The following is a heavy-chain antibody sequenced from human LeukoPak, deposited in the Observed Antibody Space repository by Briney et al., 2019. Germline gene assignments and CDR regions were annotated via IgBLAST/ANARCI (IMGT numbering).Heavy chain of an antibody. CDR3: ATGSGEQQLVVNWFDP. CDR1: GYTLTELS. D-gene: IGHD6-13*01. V-gene: IGHV1-24*01. Sequence: ASVKVSCKVSGYTLTELSMHWVRQAPGKGLEWMGGFDPEDGETIYARKFQGRVTMTEDTSTDTAYMELSSLRSEDTAVYYCATGSGEQQLVVNWFDPWGQGTLVTVSS. CDR2: FDPEDGET. J-gene: IGHJ5*02.